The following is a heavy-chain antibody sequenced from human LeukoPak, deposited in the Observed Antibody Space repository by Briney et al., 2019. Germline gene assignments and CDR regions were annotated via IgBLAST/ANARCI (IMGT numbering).Heavy chain of an antibody. J-gene: IGHJ4*02. CDR1: GYTFTSYG. Sequence: ASVKVSCKASGYTFTSYGISWVRQAPGHGLEWMGWISAYNGNTNYAQKLQGRVTMTTDTSTSTAYMELRSLRSDDTAVYYCARADIIVVAGATPVGSAFEYWGQGTLITVS. CDR2: ISAYNGNT. V-gene: IGHV1-18*01. CDR3: ARADIIVVAGATPVGSAFEY. D-gene: IGHD2-15*01.